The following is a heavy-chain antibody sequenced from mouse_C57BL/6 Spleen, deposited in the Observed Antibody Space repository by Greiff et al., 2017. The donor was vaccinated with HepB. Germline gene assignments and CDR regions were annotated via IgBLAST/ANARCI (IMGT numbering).Heavy chain of an antibody. CDR2: INPSTGGT. V-gene: IGHV1-42*01. D-gene: IGHD1-1*01. Sequence: EVQLQESGPELVKPGASVKISCKASGYSFTGYYMNWVKQSPEKSLEWIGEINPSTGGTTYNQKFKAKATLTVDKSSSTAYMQLKSLTSEDSAVYYCARRGYYGSSPYAMDYWGQGTSVTVSS. CDR1: GYSFTGYY. CDR3: ARRGYYGSSPYAMDY. J-gene: IGHJ4*01.